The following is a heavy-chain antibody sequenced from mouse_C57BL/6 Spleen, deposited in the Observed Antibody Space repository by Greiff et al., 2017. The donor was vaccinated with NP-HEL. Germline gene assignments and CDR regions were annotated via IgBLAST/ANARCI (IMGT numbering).Heavy chain of an antibody. CDR2: IYPYSGST. Sequence: QVQLQQPGAELVKPGDSVKLSCKASGYTFTSYWMHWVKQRPGQGLEWIGMIYPYSGSTNYNEKFKSKATMTVDKSSSTAYMQLSSLTSEDSTVNYCARSPPYDYVYAMGDWGQGTSVTVSS. CDR3: ARSPPYDYVYAMGD. V-gene: IGHV1-64*01. CDR1: GYTFTSYW. J-gene: IGHJ4*01. D-gene: IGHD2-4*01.